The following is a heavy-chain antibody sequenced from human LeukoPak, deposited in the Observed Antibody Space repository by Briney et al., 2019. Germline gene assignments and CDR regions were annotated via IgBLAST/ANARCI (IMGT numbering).Heavy chain of an antibody. J-gene: IGHJ4*02. CDR1: GFTFSGYA. V-gene: IGHV3-23*01. D-gene: IGHD2-8*02. Sequence: GGSLRLSCVASGFTFSGYAMSWVRQAPGKGLEWVSVISGNSISTYYADSAKGRFTISRDNSKNTLYLQMNSLRAEDTAVYYCAKDSSLAGFWSDYWGQGTLVTVSS. CDR3: AKDSSLAGFWSDY. CDR2: ISGNSIST.